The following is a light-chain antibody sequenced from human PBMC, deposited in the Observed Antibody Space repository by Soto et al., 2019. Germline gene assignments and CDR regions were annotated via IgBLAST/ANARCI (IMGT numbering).Light chain of an antibody. V-gene: IGLV2-8*01. Sequence: QSVLTQPPSASGSPGQSVTISCTGTSSDVGGYNYVSWYQQHPGKAPKLVIYEVTKRPSGVPDRFSGSKSGNTASLTVSGLQAEDEDDYYCSSFTGASTIFRTGTKVTVL. J-gene: IGLJ1*01. CDR1: SSDVGGYNY. CDR3: SSFTGASTI. CDR2: EVT.